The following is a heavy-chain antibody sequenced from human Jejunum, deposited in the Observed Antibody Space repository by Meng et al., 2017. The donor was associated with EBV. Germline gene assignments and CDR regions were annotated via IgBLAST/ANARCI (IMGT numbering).Heavy chain of an antibody. CDR1: GGSFSTGSYY. D-gene: IGHD3-22*01. Sequence: QVQLQESGPGLVKSSGXLSLTCTVSGGSFSTGSYYWSWIRQPPGKGLEWIGYFYYSASPKYNPSLKSRATISADMSKNQFSLKLRSVTSADTAVYYCARGRGVTDYYDSSGSPFDYWGQGTLVTVSS. J-gene: IGHJ4*02. V-gene: IGHV4-61*01. CDR3: ARGRGVTDYYDSSGSPFDY. CDR2: FYYSASP.